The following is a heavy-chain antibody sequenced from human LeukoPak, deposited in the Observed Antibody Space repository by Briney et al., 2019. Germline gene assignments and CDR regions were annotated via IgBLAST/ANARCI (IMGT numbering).Heavy chain of an antibody. Sequence: SQTLSLTCAISGDSVSSDSAAWNWIRQSPSRGLEWLGRTFYRSKWYNDSAVSVKSRVTVNPDTSKNQCSLQLTSVTPEDTALYYCVRSITNWFDSWGQGTLVTVSS. J-gene: IGHJ5*01. CDR1: GDSVSSDSAA. CDR2: TFYRSKWYN. CDR3: VRSITNWFDS. V-gene: IGHV6-1*01. D-gene: IGHD1-14*01.